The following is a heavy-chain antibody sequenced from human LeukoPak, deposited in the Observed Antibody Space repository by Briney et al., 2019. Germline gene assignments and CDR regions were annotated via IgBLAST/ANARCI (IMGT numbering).Heavy chain of an antibody. CDR3: ASQYSSSWYWFDP. Sequence: VGSLRLSCAASGFTFSSYSMNWVRQAPGKGLEWVAYISSSSSTIYYADSVKGRFTISRDNAKNSLYLQMNSLRDEDTAVYYCASQYSSSWYWFDPWGQGTRVTVSS. V-gene: IGHV3-48*02. CDR1: GFTFSSYS. D-gene: IGHD6-13*01. J-gene: IGHJ5*02. CDR2: ISSSSSTI.